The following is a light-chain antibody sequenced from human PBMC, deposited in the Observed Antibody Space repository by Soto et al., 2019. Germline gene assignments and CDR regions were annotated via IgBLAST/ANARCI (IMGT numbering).Light chain of an antibody. CDR2: DAS. V-gene: IGKV3-11*01. CDR3: QQRSNWL. Sequence: EIVLTQSPATLYLSPGERATLSCRASQSISSYFAWYQQKPGQAPRLLIYDASNRATGIPAMFSGSGSGTDFTLTIIRLEPEDFAVYYCQQRSNWLFGPGTKVDIQ. CDR1: QSISSY. J-gene: IGKJ3*01.